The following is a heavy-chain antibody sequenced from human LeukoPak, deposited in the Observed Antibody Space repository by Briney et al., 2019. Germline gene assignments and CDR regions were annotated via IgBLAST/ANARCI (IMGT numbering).Heavy chain of an antibody. CDR1: GYTFTTYW. V-gene: IGHV5-51*01. D-gene: IGHD3-10*01. J-gene: IGHJ4*02. CDR3: ARATYFGSQY. CDR2: IYSGDSKT. Sequence: GESLKIACKGSGYTFTTYWIGWVRQMPGKGLEWMGIIYSGDSKTVYSPSFQGQVTISVDKSLSTAYLQWGSLKAPDTAMYYCARATYFGSQYWGQRTLVTVSS.